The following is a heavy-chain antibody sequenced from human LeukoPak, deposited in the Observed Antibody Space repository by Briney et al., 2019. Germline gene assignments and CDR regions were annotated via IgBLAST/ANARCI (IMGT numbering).Heavy chain of an antibody. V-gene: IGHV1-18*01. Sequence: VASVKVSCKASGYTFTSYDINWVRQATGQGLEWMGWISAYNGNTNYAQKLQGRVTMTTDTSTSTAYMELRSLRSDDTAVYYCARDSLPDLPTLDYWGQGTLVTVSS. CDR3: ARDSLPDLPTLDY. CDR2: ISAYNGNT. CDR1: GYTFTSYD. J-gene: IGHJ4*02.